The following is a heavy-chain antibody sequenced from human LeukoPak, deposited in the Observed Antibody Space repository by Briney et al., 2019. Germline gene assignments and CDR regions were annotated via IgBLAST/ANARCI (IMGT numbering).Heavy chain of an antibody. CDR2: IYHSGST. CDR3: ARDLESAGGPAAMRESYGYYFDY. D-gene: IGHD2-2*01. Sequence: ASETLSLTCTVSGYSISSGYYWGWIRQPPGKGLEWIGSIYHSGSTYYNPSLKSRVTISVDTSKNQFSLKLSSVTAADTAVYYCARDLESAGGPAAMRESYGYYFDYWGQGTLVTVSS. J-gene: IGHJ4*02. V-gene: IGHV4-38-2*02. CDR1: GYSISSGYY.